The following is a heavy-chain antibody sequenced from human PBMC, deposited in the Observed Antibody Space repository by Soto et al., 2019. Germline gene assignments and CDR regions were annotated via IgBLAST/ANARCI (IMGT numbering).Heavy chain of an antibody. Sequence: QVQLVESGGGVVQPGRSLRLSCAASGFTFSSYGMHWVRQAPGKGLEWVAVISYDGSNKYYADSVKGRFTISRDNSKNTLYLQMNSLRAEVTAVYYCAIYSSCWYPLDYWGQGTLVTVSS. J-gene: IGHJ4*02. CDR1: GFTFSSYG. CDR2: ISYDGSNK. D-gene: IGHD6-19*01. CDR3: AIYSSCWYPLDY. V-gene: IGHV3-30*03.